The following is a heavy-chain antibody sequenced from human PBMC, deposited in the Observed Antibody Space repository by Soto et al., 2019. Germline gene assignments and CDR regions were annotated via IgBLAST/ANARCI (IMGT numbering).Heavy chain of an antibody. CDR2: IDWDDDK. CDR1: GFSLSTSGMC. Sequence: SGPTLVNPTQTLTLTCTFSGFSLSTSGMCVSWIRQPPGKALEWLALIDWDDDKYYSTSLKTRLTISKYTSKNQVGLTMTNMEPVDTATYHCARTRGYYDSSGYPARFFYYIMDVSRQGTTVTVSS. J-gene: IGHJ6*02. CDR3: ARTRGYYDSSGYPARFFYYIMDV. D-gene: IGHD3-22*01. V-gene: IGHV2-70*13.